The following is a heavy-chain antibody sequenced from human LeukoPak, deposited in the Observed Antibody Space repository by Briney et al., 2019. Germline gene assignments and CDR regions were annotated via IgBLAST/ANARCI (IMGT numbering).Heavy chain of an antibody. CDR2: IYYSGST. CDR1: GGSISSSSYY. D-gene: IGHD3-22*01. J-gene: IGHJ6*03. V-gene: IGHV4-39*01. CDR3: AILSGHDSSGYYPRSYYMDV. Sequence: SETLSLTCTVSGGSISSSSYYWGWIRQPPGKGLEWIGSIYYSGSTYYNPSLKSRVTISVDTSKNQFSLKLSSVTAADTAVYYCAILSGHDSSGYYPRSYYMDVWGKGTTVTVSS.